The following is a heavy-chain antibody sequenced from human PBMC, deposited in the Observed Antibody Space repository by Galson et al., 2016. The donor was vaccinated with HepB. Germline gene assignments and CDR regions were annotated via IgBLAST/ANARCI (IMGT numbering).Heavy chain of an antibody. Sequence: SDTLSLTCSVPGGSISSNKWWIWVRQSPGKGLEWIGQIYHSGSTNYNPSLKSRATISVDESKNQFYLNVRSVNAADTGVYYCARFGGPRFDNDWMDVWGPGTTVIVSS. V-gene: IGHV4-4*02. CDR3: ARFGGPRFDNDWMDV. J-gene: IGHJ6*02. CDR1: GGSISSNKW. CDR2: IYHSGST. D-gene: IGHD2-15*01.